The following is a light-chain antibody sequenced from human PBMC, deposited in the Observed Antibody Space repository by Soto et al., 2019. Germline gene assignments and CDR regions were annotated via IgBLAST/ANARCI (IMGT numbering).Light chain of an antibody. J-gene: IGKJ1*01. CDR1: QSVSNN. V-gene: IGKV3-15*01. CDR3: QQDNDWPRT. CDR2: GAS. Sequence: EIVMTKYPDTLSVSPGERSTLSCRASQSVSNNLAWYQQKPGQAPRLLIYGASTRATGIPARFSASGSGKEFTLTIISLQSEDFAVYYCQQDNDWPRTFGQGTKVDI.